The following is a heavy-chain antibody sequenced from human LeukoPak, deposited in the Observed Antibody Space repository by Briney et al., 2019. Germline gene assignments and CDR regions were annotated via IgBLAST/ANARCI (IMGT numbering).Heavy chain of an antibody. Sequence: ASVKVSCKASGYTFTSYYMHWVRQAPGQGLEWMGIINPSGGSTSYAQKFQGRVTMTRDMSTSTVYMELSSLRSEDTAMYYCAREQNQLLFDYWGQGTLVTVSS. V-gene: IGHV1-46*01. CDR2: INPSGGST. CDR1: GYTFTSYY. D-gene: IGHD2-2*01. J-gene: IGHJ4*02. CDR3: AREQNQLLFDY.